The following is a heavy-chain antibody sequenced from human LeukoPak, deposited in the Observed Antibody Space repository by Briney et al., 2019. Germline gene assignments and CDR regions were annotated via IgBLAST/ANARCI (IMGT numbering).Heavy chain of an antibody. V-gene: IGHV4-61*05. CDR1: GGSISSSSYY. CDR2: ISYSGNT. D-gene: IGHD3/OR15-3a*01. J-gene: IGHJ4*02. Sequence: SETLSLTCTVSGGSISSSSYYWGWIRQTPGEGLEWIGYISYSGNTNYNPSLKSRVTISGDTSKNQFSLRLSSVTAADTAVYYCARVCPPYDLGFGYFDYWGQGTLVTVSS. CDR3: ARVCPPYDLGFGYFDY.